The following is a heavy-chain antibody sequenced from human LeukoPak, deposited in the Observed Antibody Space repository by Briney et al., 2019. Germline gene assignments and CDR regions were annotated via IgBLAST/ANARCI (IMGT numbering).Heavy chain of an antibody. Sequence: SVTLSFTCTVSAGSISSSSCYWGWIRQPPGKVLEWIGSIYYSGSTYYNQSLKSRVTVSVDTSKNQVSLKLSSVAAADTAVYYCARPVYCSRTRCPSWFDCRGQGALVTVPS. V-gene: IGHV4-39*01. J-gene: IGHJ5*01. CDR3: ARPVYCSRTRCPSWFDC. D-gene: IGHD2-2*01. CDR2: IYYSGST. CDR1: AGSISSSSCY.